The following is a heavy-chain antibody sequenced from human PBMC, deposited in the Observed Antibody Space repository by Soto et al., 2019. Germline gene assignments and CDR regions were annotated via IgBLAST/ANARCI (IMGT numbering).Heavy chain of an antibody. Sequence: QVQLVQSGAEVKKPGSSVKVSCKASGGTFSSYTISWVRQAPGQGLEWMGRIIPILGIANYAQKFQGRVTITADKSTSTGYMELSSLRSDDTAVYYCARDRSGYCSGGSCYSDSDSWGQGTLVTVSS. CDR3: ARDRSGYCSGGSCYSDSDS. J-gene: IGHJ4*02. CDR2: IIPILGIA. V-gene: IGHV1-69*08. CDR1: GGTFSSYT. D-gene: IGHD2-15*01.